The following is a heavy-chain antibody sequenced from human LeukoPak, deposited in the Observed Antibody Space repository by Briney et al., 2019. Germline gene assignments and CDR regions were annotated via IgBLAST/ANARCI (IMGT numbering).Heavy chain of an antibody. D-gene: IGHD2-15*01. V-gene: IGHV3-9*01. J-gene: IGHJ6*02. CDR1: GFTFDDYA. Sequence: GGSLRLSCAASGFTFDDYAMHWVRQAPGKGLEWVSGISWNSGSMGYADSVKGRFTISRDNAKNSLYLQMNSLRAKDTALYYCAKELVLRRDYYGMDVWGQGTTVTVSS. CDR3: AKELVLRRDYYGMDV. CDR2: ISWNSGSM.